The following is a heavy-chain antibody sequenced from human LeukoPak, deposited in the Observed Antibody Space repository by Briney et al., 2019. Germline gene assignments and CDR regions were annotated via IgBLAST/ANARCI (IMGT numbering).Heavy chain of an antibody. V-gene: IGHV5-51*01. D-gene: IGHD2-2*01. Sequence: GESLKISCKGSGYSFTSYRIGWVRQMPGKGLECMGIIYPGDSDTRYSPSFQGQVTISADKSISTAYLQWSSLEASDTAMYYCARFVVVPAAPNYGMDVWGQGTTVTVSS. CDR1: GYSFTSYR. CDR3: ARFVVVPAAPNYGMDV. CDR2: IYPGDSDT. J-gene: IGHJ6*02.